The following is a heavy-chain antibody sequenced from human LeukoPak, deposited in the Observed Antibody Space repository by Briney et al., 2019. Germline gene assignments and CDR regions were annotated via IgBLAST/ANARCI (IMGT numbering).Heavy chain of an antibody. J-gene: IGHJ4*02. Sequence: ASVKVSCKASGYTFTSYDINWVRQATGQGLEWMGWMNPNSGNTGYAQKFQGRVTMTRNTSISTAYMELSSLRSEDTAVYYCARRINVLRYSSYYFDYWGQGTLVTVSS. D-gene: IGHD3-9*01. CDR2: MNPNSGNT. V-gene: IGHV1-8*01. CDR1: GYTFTSYD. CDR3: ARRINVLRYSSYYFDY.